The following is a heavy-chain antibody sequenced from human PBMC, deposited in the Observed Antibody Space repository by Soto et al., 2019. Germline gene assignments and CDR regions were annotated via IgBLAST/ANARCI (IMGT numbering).Heavy chain of an antibody. CDR2: ISGSGGST. Sequence: EVQLLESGGGLVQPGGTLRLSCAASGFTFRNYAMSWVRQAPGKGLEWVSTISGSGGSTFYANSVKGRFTISRDNSRNTLYLQLNSLRAEDTAIYFCARGDDILTGAVFDYWGQGTVVSVSS. CDR3: ARGDDILTGAVFDY. J-gene: IGHJ4*02. V-gene: IGHV3-23*01. D-gene: IGHD3-9*01. CDR1: GFTFRNYA.